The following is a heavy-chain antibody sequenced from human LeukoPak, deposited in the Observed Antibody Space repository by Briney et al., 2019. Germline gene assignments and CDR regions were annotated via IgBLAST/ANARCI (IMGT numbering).Heavy chain of an antibody. Sequence: GGSLRLSCAASGFTFSSYSMNWVRQAPGKGLEWVSSISSSSSYIYYADSVKGRFTISRDNAKNSLYLQMNSLRAEDTAVYYCAKSCGLIVVGVHDYWGQGTLVTVSS. D-gene: IGHD3-22*01. CDR2: ISSSSSYI. J-gene: IGHJ4*02. CDR1: GFTFSSYS. V-gene: IGHV3-21*04. CDR3: AKSCGLIVVGVHDY.